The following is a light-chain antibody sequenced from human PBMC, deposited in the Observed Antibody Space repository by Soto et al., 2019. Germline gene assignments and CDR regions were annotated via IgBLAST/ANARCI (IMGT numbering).Light chain of an antibody. Sequence: DIHMTQSQSPLSASVGDRVTITLQASQDIGDSLNWYQQKPGKAPRLLIYDASSLETGVPSRFSGGGSGTDFTFTISSLQAEDFATYYCQQYDYLPLTFGGGTKVDIK. CDR2: DAS. V-gene: IGKV1-33*01. J-gene: IGKJ4*01. CDR1: QDIGDS. CDR3: QQYDYLPLT.